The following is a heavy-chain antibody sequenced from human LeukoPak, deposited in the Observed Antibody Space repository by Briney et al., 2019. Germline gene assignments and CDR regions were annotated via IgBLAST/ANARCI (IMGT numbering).Heavy chain of an antibody. Sequence: GGSLRLSCAASGFTFSNYPMNWVRQAPGKGLEWVSYIGSGGSPIYYADSVRGRFSISRDNAKNSLHLQMNSLRAEDTAVYYCARDRGYCSGGSCHDAFDIWGQGTMVTVSS. V-gene: IGHV3-48*04. CDR1: GFTFSNYP. CDR2: IGSGGSPI. D-gene: IGHD2-15*01. J-gene: IGHJ3*02. CDR3: ARDRGYCSGGSCHDAFDI.